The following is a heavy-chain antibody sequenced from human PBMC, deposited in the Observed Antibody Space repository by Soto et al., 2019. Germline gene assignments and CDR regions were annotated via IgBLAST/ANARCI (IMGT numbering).Heavy chain of an antibody. CDR3: ARQKAITICGVVLNWFDP. J-gene: IGHJ5*02. CDR2: IYYSGST. D-gene: IGHD3-3*01. V-gene: IGHV4-39*01. Sequence: QLQLQESGPGLVKPSETLSLTCTVSGGSISSSSYYWGWIRQPPGKGLEWIGSIYYSGSTYYNPSLKSRVTISVDTSKNQFSLKLSSVTAADTAVYYCARQKAITICGVVLNWFDPWGQGTLVTVSS. CDR1: GGSISSSSYY.